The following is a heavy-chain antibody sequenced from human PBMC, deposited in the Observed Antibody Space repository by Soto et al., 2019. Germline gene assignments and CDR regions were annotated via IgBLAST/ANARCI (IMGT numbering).Heavy chain of an antibody. Sequence: QGQLVQSAPEVRKPGASVKVSCKASGYPFSTYGISWVRQAPGQGLEWMGWISGYNGQTNYAQKFRGRVTFTTDTSATTAYMELRSLISDDTATYFCARDGRKELWVEGLNAMDVWGQGTTVTVSS. D-gene: IGHD1-1*01. CDR2: ISGYNGQT. CDR3: ARDGRKELWVEGLNAMDV. J-gene: IGHJ6*02. CDR1: GYPFSTYG. V-gene: IGHV1-18*01.